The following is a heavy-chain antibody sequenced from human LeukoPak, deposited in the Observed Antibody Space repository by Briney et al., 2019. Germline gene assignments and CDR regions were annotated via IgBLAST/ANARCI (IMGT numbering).Heavy chain of an antibody. Sequence: GGSLRLSCAASGFPVSSNYMSWVRQAPGKGLEWVSVIYSGGSTYYADSVKGRFTISRDNSKNTLYLQMNSLRAEDTAVYYCARGLQRFDYWGQGTLVTVSA. D-gene: IGHD2-15*01. J-gene: IGHJ4*02. CDR3: ARGLQRFDY. CDR1: GFPVSSNY. CDR2: IYSGGST. V-gene: IGHV3-53*01.